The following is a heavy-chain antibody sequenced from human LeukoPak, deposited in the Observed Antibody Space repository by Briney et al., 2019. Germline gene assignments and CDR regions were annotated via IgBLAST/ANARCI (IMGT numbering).Heavy chain of an antibody. V-gene: IGHV3-23*01. CDR1: GFIFSSHA. CDR2: SGGSSGSI. J-gene: IGHJ3*01. D-gene: IGHD3-22*01. CDR3: AKDETDYYDNSGGAFDV. Sequence: GGSLRLSCAASGFIFSSHAMHWVRQAPGKGLEWVGVSGGSSGSIFYADSVSGRFSISRDNSKNTLYLQISSLRAEDTAVYYCAKDETDYYDNSGGAFDVWGQGTMVTVSS.